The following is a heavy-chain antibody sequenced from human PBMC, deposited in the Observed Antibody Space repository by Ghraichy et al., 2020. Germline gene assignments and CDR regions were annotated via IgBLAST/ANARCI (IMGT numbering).Heavy chain of an antibody. V-gene: IGHV3-7*01. D-gene: IGHD6-19*01. CDR3: ARDLGSGWYFDY. CDR2: IKKDGSEK. CDR1: GFTFSGYW. Sequence: GGSLTLSCAASGFTFSGYWLSWVRHAPRQGLERVANIKKDGSEKYYVDSVKGRFTISRDNAKNSLYLQMNSLRAEDTAVYYCARDLGSGWYFDYWGQGTLVTVSS. J-gene: IGHJ4*02.